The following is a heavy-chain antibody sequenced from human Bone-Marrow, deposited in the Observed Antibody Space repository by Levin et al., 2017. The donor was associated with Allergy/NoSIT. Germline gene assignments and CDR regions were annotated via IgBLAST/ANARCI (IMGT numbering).Heavy chain of an antibody. CDR2: IYYSGST. V-gene: IGHV4-31*03. J-gene: IGHJ4*02. Sequence: SETLSLTCTVSGGSISSGGYYWSWIRQHPGKGLEWIGYIYYSGSTYYNPSLKSRVTISVDTSKNQFSLKLSSVTAADTAVYYCAREAEPSGYYGLDYWGQGTLVTVSS. CDR3: AREAEPSGYYGLDY. CDR1: GGSISSGGYY. D-gene: IGHD3-3*01.